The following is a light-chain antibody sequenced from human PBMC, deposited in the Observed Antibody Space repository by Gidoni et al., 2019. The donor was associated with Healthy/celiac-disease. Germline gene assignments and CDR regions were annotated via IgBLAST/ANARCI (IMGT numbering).Light chain of an antibody. CDR2: AAS. V-gene: IGKV1-17*01. J-gene: IGKJ2*01. CDR1: TCIRND. Sequence: DIQMTQYPSSMSASVGDRFTITCRASTCIRNDLVWYQQKPGKAPKRLIYAASSLQSAVPSRFCGSGYGTAFSLTISSLQSQYFATYYCLQHNSYSSLPFGQWTKLEIK. CDR3: LQHNSYSSLP.